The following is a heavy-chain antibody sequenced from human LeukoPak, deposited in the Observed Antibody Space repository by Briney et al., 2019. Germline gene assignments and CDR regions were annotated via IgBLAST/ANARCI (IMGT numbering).Heavy chain of an antibody. V-gene: IGHV3-30*03. CDR3: ARDLSGWSSLDY. J-gene: IGHJ4*02. D-gene: IGHD6-19*01. CDR2: ISYDGSNK. Sequence: GRSLRLSCAASGFTFSSYGMHWVRQAPGKGLEWVAVISYDGSNKYYADSVKGRFTISRDNSKNTLYLQMNSLRAEDTAVYYCARDLSGWSSLDYWGQGTLVTVSS. CDR1: GFTFSSYG.